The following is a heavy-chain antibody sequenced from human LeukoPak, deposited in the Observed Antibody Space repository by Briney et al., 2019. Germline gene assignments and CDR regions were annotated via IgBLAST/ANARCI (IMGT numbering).Heavy chain of an antibody. Sequence: SETLSLTCTVSGGSISSYYWSWIRQPPGKGLEWIGYIYYSGSTNYNPSLKSRVTISVDTSKNQFSLKLSSVTAADTAVYYCATSSSGLSYFDYWGQGTLVTVSS. CDR1: GGSISSYY. CDR2: IYYSGST. D-gene: IGHD6-6*01. V-gene: IGHV4-59*01. CDR3: ATSSSGLSYFDY. J-gene: IGHJ4*02.